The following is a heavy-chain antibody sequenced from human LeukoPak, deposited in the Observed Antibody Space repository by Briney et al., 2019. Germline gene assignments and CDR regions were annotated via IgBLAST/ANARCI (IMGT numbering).Heavy chain of an antibody. J-gene: IGHJ4*02. CDR3: ARGEASSLPFDY. D-gene: IGHD6-6*01. CDR1: GGSISSYY. CDR2: IYYIGST. Sequence: SETLSLTCTVSGGSISSYYWSWIRQPPGKGLETIWFIYYIGSTHYNPSLTSLVNISVDTSKNQFSLKLSSVTAADTAVYYWARGEASSLPFDYWAQRTLVSVSS. V-gene: IGHV4-59*01.